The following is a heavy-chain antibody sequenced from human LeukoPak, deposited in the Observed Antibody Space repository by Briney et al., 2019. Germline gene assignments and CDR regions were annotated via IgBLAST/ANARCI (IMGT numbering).Heavy chain of an antibody. CDR1: GFTFSSYW. CDR3: AREVSITMIVVVTVGMDV. J-gene: IGHJ6*02. CDR2: IKQDGSEK. Sequence: GGSLRLSCAASGFTFSSYWMSWVRQAPGKGLEWVANIKQDGSEKYYVDSVKGRFTISRDNAKNSLYLQMNSLRAEDTAVYYCAREVSITMIVVVTVGMDVWGQGTTVTVSS. V-gene: IGHV3-7*01. D-gene: IGHD3-22*01.